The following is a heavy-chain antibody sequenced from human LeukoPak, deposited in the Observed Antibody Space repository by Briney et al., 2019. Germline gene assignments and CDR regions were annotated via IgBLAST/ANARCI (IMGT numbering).Heavy chain of an antibody. CDR3: AKDLAGGTRAFDI. CDR2: IGGGGVDT. J-gene: IGHJ3*02. D-gene: IGHD1-1*01. V-gene: IGHV3-23*01. CDR1: GFTFSSYA. Sequence: GGSLRLSCAASGFTFSSYAMSWVRQAPGKGLEWVSTIGGGGVDTEYADSVQGRFTISRDNSKNTLYLQMNSLRAEDTAVYYCAKDLAGGTRAFDIWGQGTMVTVSS.